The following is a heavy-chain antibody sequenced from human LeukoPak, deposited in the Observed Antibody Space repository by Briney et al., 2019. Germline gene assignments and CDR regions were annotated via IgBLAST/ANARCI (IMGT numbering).Heavy chain of an antibody. V-gene: IGHV3-30*02. CDR2: IRYDGSNK. CDR3: AKDPTGYYYDSSGYYGGY. Sequence: PGGSLRLSCAASGFTFSSYTMHWVRQAPGKGLEWVAFIRYDGSNKYYADSVKGRFTISRDNSKNTLYLQMNSLRAEDTAVYYCAKDPTGYYYDSSGYYGGYWGQGTLVTVSS. CDR1: GFTFSSYT. J-gene: IGHJ4*02. D-gene: IGHD3-22*01.